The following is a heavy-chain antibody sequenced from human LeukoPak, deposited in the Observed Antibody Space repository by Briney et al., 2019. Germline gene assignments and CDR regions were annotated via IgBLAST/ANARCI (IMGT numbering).Heavy chain of an antibody. CDR1: GASISGSRYY. Sequence: PSETLSLTCTVSGASISGSRYYWGWIRQPPGKGLEWIGTIYYSGTTYYNPSLKIRVTISIDTSKNQFSLKLSSVTAADTAVYYCARLVGAATDPFDYWGQGTLVTVSS. CDR2: IYYSGTT. V-gene: IGHV4-39*01. CDR3: ARLVGAATDPFDY. D-gene: IGHD1-26*01. J-gene: IGHJ4*02.